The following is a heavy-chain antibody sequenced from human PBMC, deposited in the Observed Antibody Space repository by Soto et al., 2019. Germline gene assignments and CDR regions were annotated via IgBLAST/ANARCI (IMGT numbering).Heavy chain of an antibody. V-gene: IGHV4-4*02. CDR1: GGSISSSNW. Sequence: QVQLQESGPGLVKPSGTLSLTCAVSGGSISSSNWWSWVRQPPGKGLEWIGEIYHSGSTNYNPSLKSRVNISVDKSKNQFSLKLSSVTAADTAVYYCARVSYSYGTRDYFDYWGQGTLVTVSS. CDR2: IYHSGST. CDR3: ARVSYSYGTRDYFDY. J-gene: IGHJ4*02. D-gene: IGHD5-18*01.